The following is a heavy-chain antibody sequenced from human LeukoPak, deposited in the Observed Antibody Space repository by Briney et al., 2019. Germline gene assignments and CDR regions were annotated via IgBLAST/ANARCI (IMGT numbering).Heavy chain of an antibody. CDR3: ARDPGLIETYYDYVWGFDAFDI. V-gene: IGHV1-2*02. CDR1: GYTFTDYY. J-gene: IGHJ3*02. CDR2: INPNSGGT. D-gene: IGHD3-16*01. Sequence: GASVKVSCKASGYTFTDYYMHWVRQAPGQGLEWMGWINPNSGGTNYAQKFQGRVTMTRDTSISTAYMELSRLRSDDTAVYYCARDPGLIETYYDYVWGFDAFDIWGQGTMVTVSS.